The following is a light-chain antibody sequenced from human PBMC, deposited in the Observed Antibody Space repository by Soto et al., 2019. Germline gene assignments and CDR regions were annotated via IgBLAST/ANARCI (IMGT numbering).Light chain of an antibody. CDR3: QQYGSSGT. V-gene: IGKV3-20*01. Sequence: EIVLTHSPATLSLSPWEIATLSCRASQSISDTLAWYQQKPGQAPRLLIHGASTRATGFPARFSGSGSGTDFTLTISRLEPEDFAVYYCQQYGSSGTFGQGTKVDIK. CDR2: GAS. CDR1: QSISDT. J-gene: IGKJ1*01.